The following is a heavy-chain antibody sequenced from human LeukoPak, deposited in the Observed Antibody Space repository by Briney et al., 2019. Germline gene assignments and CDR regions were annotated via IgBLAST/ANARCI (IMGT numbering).Heavy chain of an antibody. D-gene: IGHD4-11*01. CDR1: KFTFSHYG. Sequence: GRSLRLSCAASKFTFSHYGMHWVRHAPGKGLEWVAVIWKDGSNKYYADSVKGRFTVCRDNSQNTLYLQMNSLRAEDTAVYYCTKDAQSGFDYSNSLEKWGRGTLVTVSS. CDR2: IWKDGSNK. CDR3: TKDAQSGFDYSNSLEK. J-gene: IGHJ4*02. V-gene: IGHV3-33*06.